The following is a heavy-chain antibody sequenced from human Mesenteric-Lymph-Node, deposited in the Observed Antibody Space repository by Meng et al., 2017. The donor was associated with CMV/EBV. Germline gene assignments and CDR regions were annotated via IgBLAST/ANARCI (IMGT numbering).Heavy chain of an antibody. CDR1: GYTFTAYY. CDR2: INHKTGGT. D-gene: IGHD2-21*01. V-gene: IGHV1-2*02. Sequence: ASVKVSCKTSGYTFTAYYLHWVRQAPGQGLEWMGWINHKTGGTNYAQKFQGRVTMTRDTSTSTAYMELSRLASDDTAVYYCARPAYCGANCYFNFDCWGQGTLVTVSS. J-gene: IGHJ4*02. CDR3: ARPAYCGANCYFNFDC.